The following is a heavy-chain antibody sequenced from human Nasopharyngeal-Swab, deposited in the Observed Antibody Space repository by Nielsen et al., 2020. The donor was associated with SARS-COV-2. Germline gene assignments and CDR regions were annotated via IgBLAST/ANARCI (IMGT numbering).Heavy chain of an antibody. Sequence: GESLKISCAASGFTFSRYGMHWVRQAPGKGLEWVAVISYDGSNKYYADSVKGRFTISRDNSKNTLYLQMNSLRAEDTAVYYCAKDTRGTYYYDSSGYYGTDYWGQGTLVTVSS. V-gene: IGHV3-30*18. CDR3: AKDTRGTYYYDSSGYYGTDY. CDR1: GFTFSRYG. D-gene: IGHD3-22*01. J-gene: IGHJ4*02. CDR2: ISYDGSNK.